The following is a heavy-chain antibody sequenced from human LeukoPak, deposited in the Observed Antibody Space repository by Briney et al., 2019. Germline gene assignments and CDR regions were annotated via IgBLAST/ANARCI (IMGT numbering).Heavy chain of an antibody. V-gene: IGHV3-21*01. D-gene: IGHD6-13*01. CDR1: GFTFSGYW. CDR3: ARDRAAAGYN. Sequence: GGSLRLSCAASGFTFSGYWMHWVRQAPGKGLEWVSSISGSSSYIYYADSVKGRFTISRDNAKNSLYLQMNSLRAEDTAVYYCARDRAAAGYNWGQGTLVTVSS. J-gene: IGHJ4*02. CDR2: ISGSSSYI.